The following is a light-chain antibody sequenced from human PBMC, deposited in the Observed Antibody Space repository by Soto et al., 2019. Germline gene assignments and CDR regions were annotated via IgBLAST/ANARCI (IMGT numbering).Light chain of an antibody. Sequence: EIVSTQSPGTLSLSPGERATLYCRASQSVSSSYVAWYQQKPGQAPRLLIYGASSRATGIPDRFSGSGSGTDFTLTISRLEPEDCVVYCCQQYGSSPPTFGQGTKEDIK. V-gene: IGKV3-20*01. J-gene: IGKJ1*01. CDR1: QSVSSSY. CDR3: QQYGSSPPT. CDR2: GAS.